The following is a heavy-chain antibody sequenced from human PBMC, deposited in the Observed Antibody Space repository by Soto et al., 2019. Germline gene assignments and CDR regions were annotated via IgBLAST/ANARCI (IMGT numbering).Heavy chain of an antibody. CDR1: GGSISSYY. J-gene: IGHJ5*02. Sequence: PSETLSLTCTVSGGSISSYYWTWIRQHPGKGLEWIGYIYHTGKTYYNPSLESRVTMSVDTSKNQFSLKLASVTAADTARYYCARMYSSGSGWFHPWGQGTLVTVSS. V-gene: IGHV4-59*06. D-gene: IGHD6-19*01. CDR3: ARMYSSGSGWFHP. CDR2: IYHTGKT.